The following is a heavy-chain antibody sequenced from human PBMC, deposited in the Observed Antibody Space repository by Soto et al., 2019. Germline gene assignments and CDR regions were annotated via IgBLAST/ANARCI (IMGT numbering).Heavy chain of an antibody. CDR1: GYTFTSYA. D-gene: IGHD3-3*01. CDR3: ARTDYDFWSGLKTWAFDI. V-gene: IGHV1-3*01. CDR2: INAGNGNT. J-gene: IGHJ3*02. Sequence: QVQLVQSGAEVKKPGASVKVSCKASGYTFTSYAMHWVRQAPGQRLEWMGWINAGNGNTKYSQKFQGRVTITRDTSASTDYMELSSLRCEDTAVYYCARTDYDFWSGLKTWAFDIWCQGTMVTVSS.